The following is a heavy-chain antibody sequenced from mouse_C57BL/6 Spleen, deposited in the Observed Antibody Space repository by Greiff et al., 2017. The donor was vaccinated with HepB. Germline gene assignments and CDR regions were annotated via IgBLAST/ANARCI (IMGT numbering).Heavy chain of an antibody. CDR1: GFTFNTYA. J-gene: IGHJ1*03. CDR3: VSDKFFDI. V-gene: IGHV10-3*01. Sequence: EVQRVESGGGLVRPKGSLKLSCAASGFTFNTYAMHWVRQAPGKGLEWVARIRSKSSNYATYYAVSVKDRFTSSRDDSQSMLYRQMNNLKTEDTAMYYCVSDKFFDIWGTGTTVTFSS. CDR2: IRSKSSNYAT.